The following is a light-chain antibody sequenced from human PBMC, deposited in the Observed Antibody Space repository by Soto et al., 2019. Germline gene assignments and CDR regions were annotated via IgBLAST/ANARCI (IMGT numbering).Light chain of an antibody. V-gene: IGKV3D-11*01. CDR2: DAS. Sequence: EIVLTQSPATLSLSPGERATLSCRASQGVSSYLAWYQQKPGQAPRLLIYDASNRATGIPARFSGSGPGTDFTLTISSLEPEDFAVYYCQQYGDWPGAFGGGTKVEIK. J-gene: IGKJ4*01. CDR1: QGVSSY. CDR3: QQYGDWPGA.